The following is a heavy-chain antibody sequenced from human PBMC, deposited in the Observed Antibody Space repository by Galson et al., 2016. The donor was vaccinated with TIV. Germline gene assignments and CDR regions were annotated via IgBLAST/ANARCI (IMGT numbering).Heavy chain of an antibody. CDR2: MSSGGTL. CDR3: TRERRFCGNNCYLSYYYGMDV. V-gene: IGHV3-53*05. CDR1: SLNVNGNY. D-gene: IGHD2-21*01. Sequence: SLRLSCAASSLNVNGNYMTWVRQAPGKGLEWVAIMSSGGTLNYADFVRGRFTVSRDSSKNTLYLQMNSLRPDDTAVYYCTRERRFCGNNCYLSYYYGMDVWGQGTTVTVSS. J-gene: IGHJ6*02.